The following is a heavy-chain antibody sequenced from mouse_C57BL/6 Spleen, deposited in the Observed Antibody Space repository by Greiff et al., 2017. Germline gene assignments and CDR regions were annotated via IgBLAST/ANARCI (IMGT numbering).Heavy chain of an antibody. CDR3: AGTAQGRDAMDY. J-gene: IGHJ4*01. D-gene: IGHD3-2*02. Sequence: VKLQQSGPELVKPGASVKISCKASGYAFSSSWMNWVKQRPGKGLEWIGRIYPGDGDTNYNGKFKGKATLTADKSSSTAYMQLSSLTSEDSAVYFCAGTAQGRDAMDYWGQGTSVTVSS. CDR2: IYPGDGDT. CDR1: GYAFSSSW. V-gene: IGHV1-82*01.